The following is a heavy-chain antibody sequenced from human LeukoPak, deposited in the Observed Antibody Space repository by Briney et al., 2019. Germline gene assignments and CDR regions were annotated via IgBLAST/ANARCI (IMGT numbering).Heavy chain of an antibody. CDR2: IYHSGST. J-gene: IGHJ6*02. CDR3: ARSAESIYSSGWTDYYYGMDV. D-gene: IGHD6-19*01. CDR1: GYSISSGYY. Sequence: KASETLSLTCTVSGYSISSGYYWGWIRQPPGKGLEWIGSIYHSGSTYYNPSLKSRVTISVDTSKNQFSLKLSSVTAADTAVYYCARSAESIYSSGWTDYYYGMDVWGQGTTVTVSS. V-gene: IGHV4-38-2*02.